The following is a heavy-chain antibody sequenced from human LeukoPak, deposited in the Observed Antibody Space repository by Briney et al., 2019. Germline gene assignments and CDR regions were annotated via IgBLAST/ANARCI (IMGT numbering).Heavy chain of an antibody. CDR2: ISAYNGNT. V-gene: IGHV1-18*01. J-gene: IGHJ6*02. D-gene: IGHD2-21*01. Sequence: ASVKVSCKASGYTFTSYGISWVRQAPGQGLEWMGWISAYNGNTNYAQKLQGRVTMTTDISTSTAYMELRSLRSDDTAVYYCARSISIYYYYYGMDVWGQGTTVTVSS. CDR3: ARSISIYYYYYGMDV. CDR1: GYTFTSYG.